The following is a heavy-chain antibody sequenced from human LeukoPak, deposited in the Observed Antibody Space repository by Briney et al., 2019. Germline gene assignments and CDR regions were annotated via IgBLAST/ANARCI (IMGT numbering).Heavy chain of an antibody. Sequence: PGGSLRLSCAASGFTVSRNYMSWVRQAPGKGLEWVSVLYSDGSTYHADSVKGRFTISRDNSKNTLYLQMNSLRAEDTAVYYCAKVVGYYLYYYMDVWGKGTTVTVSS. V-gene: IGHV3-53*01. J-gene: IGHJ6*03. CDR3: AKVVGYYLYYYMDV. D-gene: IGHD3-3*01. CDR2: LYSDGST. CDR1: GFTVSRNY.